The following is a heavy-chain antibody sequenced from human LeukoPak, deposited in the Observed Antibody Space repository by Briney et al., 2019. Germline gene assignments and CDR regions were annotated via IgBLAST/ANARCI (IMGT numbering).Heavy chain of an antibody. Sequence: PWEPLTLTCSVFGGSISSCYWRWIRQPAGKGREWIGRIYTSGNTNYNPSLKGRVPMSVDTPKNQFSLKLSSVTAADTAVYYCARSYCTSTSCYFYYGMDVGGQEPTVTVSS. CDR3: ARSYCTSTSCYFYYGMDV. CDR2: IYTSGNT. D-gene: IGHD2-2*01. J-gene: IGHJ6*02. CDR1: GGSISSCY. V-gene: IGHV4-4*07.